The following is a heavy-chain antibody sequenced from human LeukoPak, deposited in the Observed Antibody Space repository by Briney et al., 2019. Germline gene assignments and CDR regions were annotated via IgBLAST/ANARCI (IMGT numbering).Heavy chain of an antibody. D-gene: IGHD3-22*01. CDR1: GGTFSRYA. Sequence: GASVKVSCKASGGTFSRYAISWVRQAPGQGLEWMGGIIPIFGTANYAQKFQGRVTITTDESTSTAYMELSSLRSEDTAVYYCARDRQPYYYDSRGYYHYWFDPWGQGTLVTVSS. CDR3: ARDRQPYYYDSRGYYHYWFDP. J-gene: IGHJ5*02. V-gene: IGHV1-69*05. CDR2: IIPIFGTA.